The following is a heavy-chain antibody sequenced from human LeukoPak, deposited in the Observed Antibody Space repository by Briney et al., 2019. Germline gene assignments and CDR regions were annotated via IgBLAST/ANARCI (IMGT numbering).Heavy chain of an antibody. J-gene: IGHJ5*01. CDR1: GFTFNKYW. Sequence: GGCLRLSCAASGFTFNKYWMHWARHAPGKGLVWVSRINTDASTITYADSVKGRFTISRDNAENTLYLQMDNLRPEDTALYYCARAPYISGWFDSWGRGTLVSVSS. D-gene: IGHD6-19*01. CDR3: ARAPYISGWFDS. V-gene: IGHV3-74*01. CDR2: INTDASTI.